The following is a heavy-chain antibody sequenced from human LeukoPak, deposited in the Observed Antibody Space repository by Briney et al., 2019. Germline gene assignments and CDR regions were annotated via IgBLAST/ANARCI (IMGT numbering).Heavy chain of an antibody. CDR2: IHPSGST. J-gene: IGHJ4*02. D-gene: IGHD2-15*01. CDR1: GASSIDYY. Sequence: SETLSLTCTVSGASSIDYYWTWIRQPPGKGLEWIGYIHPSGSTNYNPSLNSRVTMSVDKSKNQFSLRLSSVTAADMAMYYCVRPGQNSWWVYFNYWGQGTVVTVSS. CDR3: VRPGQNSWWVYFNY. V-gene: IGHV4-4*09.